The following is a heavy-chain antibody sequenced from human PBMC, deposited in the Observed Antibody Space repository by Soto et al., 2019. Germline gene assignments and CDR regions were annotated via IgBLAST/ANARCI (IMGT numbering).Heavy chain of an antibody. J-gene: IGHJ4*02. CDR1: GDSVRRSGYS. CDR3: ASHYGDYEYYEY. V-gene: IGHV4-30-2*01. CDR2: IFHTGRT. Sequence: SETLSLTCAVSGDSVRRSGYSWSWIRQPPGKGLEWIGYIFHTGRTYYNLSLRGRATISVDRSKNQFSLKLSSVTAADTAVYYCASHYGDYEYYEYWGQGTQVTVSS. D-gene: IGHD4-17*01.